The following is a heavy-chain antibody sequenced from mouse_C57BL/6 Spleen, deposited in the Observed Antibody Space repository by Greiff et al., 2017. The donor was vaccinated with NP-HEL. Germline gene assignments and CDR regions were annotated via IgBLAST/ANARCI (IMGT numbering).Heavy chain of an antibody. CDR2: ISSGGSYT. D-gene: IGHD1-1*01. V-gene: IGHV5-6*01. J-gene: IGHJ1*03. Sequence: EVQVVESGGDLVKPGGSLKLSCAASGFTFSSYGMSWVRQTPDKRLEWVATISSGGSYTYYPDCVKGRFTISRDTASNTLFLQMSSLKSEDTDMYYCARHEGYGNSYWYFDVWGTGTPVTVSS. CDR3: ARHEGYGNSYWYFDV. CDR1: GFTFSSYG.